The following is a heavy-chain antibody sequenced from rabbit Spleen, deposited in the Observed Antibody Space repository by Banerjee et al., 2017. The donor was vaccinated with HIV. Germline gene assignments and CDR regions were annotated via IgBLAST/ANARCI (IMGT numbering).Heavy chain of an antibody. Sequence: QSLEESGGDLVKPGASLTLTCTASGFSFSARYYMCWVRQAPGKGLQWIARIYGGSLVTTYYATWAKGRFTISKTSSTTVTLQMTSLTAADTATYFCARSYAGYAVDGVATFDLWGQGTLVTVS. V-gene: IGHV1S40*01. CDR2: IYGGSLVTT. J-gene: IGHJ4*01. D-gene: IGHD6-1*01. CDR3: ARSYAGYAVDGVATFDL. CDR1: GFSFSARYY.